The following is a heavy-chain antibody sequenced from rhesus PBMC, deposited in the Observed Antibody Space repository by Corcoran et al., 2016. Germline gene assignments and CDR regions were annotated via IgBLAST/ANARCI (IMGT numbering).Heavy chain of an antibody. Sequence: EVQLVESGGGLVQPGGSLRLSCAASGFTFSSYGMSWVRQAPGKGLEWVSYISNGGGNTYYADSVKGRFTIFRDNSKNMVYLQMNNLKLEDTAVYYCVRGFYGLDSWGQGVVVTVSS. CDR3: VRGFYGLDS. J-gene: IGHJ6*01. CDR2: ISNGGGNT. CDR1: GFTFSSYG. V-gene: IGHV3-54*01.